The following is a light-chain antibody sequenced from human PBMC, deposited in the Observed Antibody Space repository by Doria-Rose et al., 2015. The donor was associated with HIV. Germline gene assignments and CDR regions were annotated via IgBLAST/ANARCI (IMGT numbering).Light chain of an antibody. J-gene: IGLJ2*01. CDR3: ASYTNNSTLL. V-gene: IGLV2-14*03. CDR2: DVN. Sequence: LMIYDVNKRPSGISNRFSGSKSGNTASLTISGLQAEDEADYYCASYTNNSTLLFGGGTKVTVL.